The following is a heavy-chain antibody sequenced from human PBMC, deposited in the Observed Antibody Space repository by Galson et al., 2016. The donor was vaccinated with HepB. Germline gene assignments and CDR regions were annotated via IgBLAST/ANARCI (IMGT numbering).Heavy chain of an antibody. CDR3: ARPGGDIVVVVAATYSDAFDI. J-gene: IGHJ3*02. D-gene: IGHD2-15*01. CDR1: GGTFSSYA. V-gene: IGHV1-69*13. CDR2: IIPIFGTA. Sequence: SVKVSCKASGGTFSSYAISWVRQAPGQGLEWMGGIIPIFGTANYAQKFQGRVTITADESTSTAYMELSGLRSEDTAVYYCARPGGDIVVVVAATYSDAFDIWGHGTMVTVSS.